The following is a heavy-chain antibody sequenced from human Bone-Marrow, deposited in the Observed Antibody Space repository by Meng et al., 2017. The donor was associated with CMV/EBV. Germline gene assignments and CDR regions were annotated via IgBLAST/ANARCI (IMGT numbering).Heavy chain of an antibody. CDR3: ARQGMITIFGVVIGAFDI. Sequence: ASVKVSCKASGYTFTGYYMHWVRQAPGQGLEWMGWINPNSGGTNYAQKFQGRVTMTRDTSISTAYMELSSLRSEDTAVYYCARQGMITIFGVVIGAFDIWGQGTMVTVSS. D-gene: IGHD3-3*01. CDR2: INPNSGGT. CDR1: GYTFTGYY. J-gene: IGHJ3*02. V-gene: IGHV1-2*02.